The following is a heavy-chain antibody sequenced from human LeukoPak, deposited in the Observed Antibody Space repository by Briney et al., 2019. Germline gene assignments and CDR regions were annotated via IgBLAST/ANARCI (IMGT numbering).Heavy chain of an antibody. CDR3: ARDARDRHYYYYMDV. CDR1: SASITSSPYF. J-gene: IGHJ6*03. V-gene: IGHV4-39*07. CDR2: ISYSGTT. Sequence: SETLSLTCTVSSASITSSPYFWGWIRQSPGKGLEWIGSISYSGTTYYNPSLKSRVTISVDTSKNQFSLKLSSVTAADTAVYYCARDARDRHYYYYMDVWGKGTTVTVSS.